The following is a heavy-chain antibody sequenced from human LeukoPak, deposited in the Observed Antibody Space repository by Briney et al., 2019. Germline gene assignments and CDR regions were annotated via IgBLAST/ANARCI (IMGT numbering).Heavy chain of an antibody. J-gene: IGHJ4*02. CDR2: IHYSGKT. V-gene: IGHV4-39*06. CDR1: SGSISSGAYY. Sequence: SQTLSLTCTVSSGSISSGAYYWGWIRQPPGKGLEWIGTIHYSGKTYYNPSLKSRITISIDTSKKQFALKLSSVTAADTAVYYCARDYGDHRVDYWGQGTLVTVSS. CDR3: ARDYGDHRVDY. D-gene: IGHD4-17*01.